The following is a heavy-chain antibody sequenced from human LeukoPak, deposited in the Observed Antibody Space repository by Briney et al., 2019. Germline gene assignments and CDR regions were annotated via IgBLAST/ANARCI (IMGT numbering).Heavy chain of an antibody. CDR1: GGSISSGGYY. CDR2: IYYSGST. CDR3: ASASSAWPYYFDY. Sequence: SQTLSLTCTVSGGSISSGGYYWSWIRQHPGKGLEWIGYIYYSGSTYYNPSLKSRVTISVDTSKNQFSLILSSVTAPDTAVYYCASASSAWPYYFDYWGQGTLVAVSS. J-gene: IGHJ4*02. V-gene: IGHV4-31*03. D-gene: IGHD6-19*01.